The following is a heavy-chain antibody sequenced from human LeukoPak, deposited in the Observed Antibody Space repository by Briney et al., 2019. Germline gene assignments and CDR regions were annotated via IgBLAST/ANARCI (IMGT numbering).Heavy chain of an antibody. Sequence: GGSLRLSCAASGITFSSYVMSWVRQAPGKGLEWVAVISGSGGSTYYADSVRGRFTLSRDNSKRMLYLQMNSLRAEDTAVYYCAKAGALVRSYMDVWGKGTTVTVSS. J-gene: IGHJ6*03. CDR3: AKAGALVRSYMDV. CDR1: GITFSSYV. D-gene: IGHD1-26*01. CDR2: ISGSGGST. V-gene: IGHV3-23*01.